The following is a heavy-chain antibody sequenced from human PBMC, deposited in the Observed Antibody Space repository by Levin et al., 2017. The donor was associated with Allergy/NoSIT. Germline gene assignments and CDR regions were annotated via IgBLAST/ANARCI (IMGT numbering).Heavy chain of an antibody. Sequence: GGSLRLSCAASGFTFSSYGMHWVRQAPGKGLEWVAVIWYDGSNKYYADSVKGRFTISRDNSKNTLYLQMNSLRAEDTAVYYCAREGGYNPPFYYWGQGTLVTVSS. CDR3: AREGGYNPPFYY. J-gene: IGHJ4*02. CDR2: IWYDGSNK. V-gene: IGHV3-33*01. CDR1: GFTFSSYG. D-gene: IGHD5-24*01.